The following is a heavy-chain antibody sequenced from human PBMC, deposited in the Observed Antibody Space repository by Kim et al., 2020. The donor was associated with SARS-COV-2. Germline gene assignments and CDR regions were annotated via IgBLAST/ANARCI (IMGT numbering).Heavy chain of an antibody. D-gene: IGHD2-2*01. Sequence: GESLKISCKGFGYDFRSYWIGWVRQMPGKGLEWMGMIYVGDSDTRYSPSFQGQVTISADKSISTAYLQWRSVKASDTAMYFCTRGRWMKNALYDGMDVWGQGTTVTVS. CDR2: IYVGDSDT. V-gene: IGHV5-51*01. CDR3: TRGRWMKNALYDGMDV. J-gene: IGHJ6*02. CDR1: GYDFRSYW.